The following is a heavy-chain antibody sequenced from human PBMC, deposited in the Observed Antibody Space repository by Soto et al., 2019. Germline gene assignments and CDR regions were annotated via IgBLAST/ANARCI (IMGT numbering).Heavy chain of an antibody. CDR3: AREGCGGDCYAEFDY. CDR2: ISSSSSYI. J-gene: IGHJ4*02. Sequence: GGSLRLSCAASGFTFSSYSMNWVRQAPGKGLEWVSSISSSSSYIYYADSVKGRFTISRDNAKNSLYLQMNSLRAGDTAVYYCAREGCGGDCYAEFDYWGQGTLVTVSS. V-gene: IGHV3-21*01. D-gene: IGHD2-21*02. CDR1: GFTFSSYS.